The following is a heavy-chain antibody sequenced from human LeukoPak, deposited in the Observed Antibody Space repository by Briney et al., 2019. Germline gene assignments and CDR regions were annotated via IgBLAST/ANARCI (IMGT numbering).Heavy chain of an antibody. V-gene: IGHV4-30-4*01. D-gene: IGHD5-12*01. J-gene: IGHJ3*02. CDR3: ARGLVATVPGHAFDI. CDR2: IYYSGST. CDR1: GGSISSGDYY. Sequence: SQTLSLTCTVSGGSISSGDYYWSWIRQPPGKGLEWIGCIYYSGSTYYNPSLKSRVTISVDTSKSQFSLKLSSVTAADTAVYYCARGLVATVPGHAFDIWGQGTMVTVSS.